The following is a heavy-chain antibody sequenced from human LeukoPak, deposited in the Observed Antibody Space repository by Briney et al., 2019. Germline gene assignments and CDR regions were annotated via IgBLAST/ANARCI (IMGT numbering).Heavy chain of an antibody. CDR2: INHSGST. CDR3: ARAQKQQLVAWFDP. CDR1: GGSFSGYY. V-gene: IGHV4-34*01. D-gene: IGHD6-13*01. Sequence: SETLSLTCAVYGGSFSGYYWSWLRQPPGKGLEWIGEINHSGSTNYNPSLKSRVTISVDTSKNQFSLKLSSVTAADTAVYYCARAQKQQLVAWFDPWGQGTLVTVSS. J-gene: IGHJ5*02.